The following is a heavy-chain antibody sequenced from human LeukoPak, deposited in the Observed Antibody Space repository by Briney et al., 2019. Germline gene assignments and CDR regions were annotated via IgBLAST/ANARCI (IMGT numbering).Heavy chain of an antibody. Sequence: PGGSLRLSCAASGFTFSSYEMNWVRQAPGKGLEWVSYISSSGSTIYCADSVKGRFTISRDNAKNSLHLQMNSLRAEDTALYYCARGQHLGAFDIWGQGTMVTVSS. J-gene: IGHJ3*02. V-gene: IGHV3-48*03. CDR3: ARGQHLGAFDI. CDR1: GFTFSSYE. D-gene: IGHD3-3*02. CDR2: ISSSGSTI.